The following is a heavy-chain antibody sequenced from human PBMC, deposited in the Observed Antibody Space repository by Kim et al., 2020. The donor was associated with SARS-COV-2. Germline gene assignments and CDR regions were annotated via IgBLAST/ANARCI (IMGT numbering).Heavy chain of an antibody. V-gene: IGHV3-72*01. J-gene: IGHJ4*02. Sequence: ASVKGRFTSSRDDLKNSVYLQMNSLKTEDTAVYYCARVYSSTWGRDYLDYWGQGTLVTVSA. D-gene: IGHD6-13*01. CDR3: ARVYSSTWGRDYLDY.